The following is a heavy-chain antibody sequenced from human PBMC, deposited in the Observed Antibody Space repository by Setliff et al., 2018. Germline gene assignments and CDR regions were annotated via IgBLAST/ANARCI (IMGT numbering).Heavy chain of an antibody. CDR1: GYTFSANA. V-gene: IGHV1-3*04. Sequence: PSVKVSCKASGYTFSANAIHWVRQAPGQRLEWMGFIYTDNGNTKYSKNFQDRVAITRDTSASTAYMELSSLTSEDTAVYFCARGSRGFDYWGQGALVTVSS. CDR2: IYTDNGNT. J-gene: IGHJ4*02. CDR3: ARGSRGFDY.